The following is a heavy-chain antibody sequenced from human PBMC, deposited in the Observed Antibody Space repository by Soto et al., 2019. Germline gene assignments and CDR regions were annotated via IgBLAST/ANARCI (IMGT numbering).Heavy chain of an antibody. V-gene: IGHV1-3*01. CDR3: ARDLIITVTTLTFEIYY. D-gene: IGHD4-17*01. J-gene: IGHJ4*02. Sequence: ASVKVSCKASGYTFTSYAMHWVRQAPGQRLEWMGWINAGNGNTKYSQKFQGRVTITRDTSASTAYMELSSLRSEDTALYYCARDLIITVTTLTFEIYYRGQEALVPVSA. CDR2: INAGNGNT. CDR1: GYTFTSYA.